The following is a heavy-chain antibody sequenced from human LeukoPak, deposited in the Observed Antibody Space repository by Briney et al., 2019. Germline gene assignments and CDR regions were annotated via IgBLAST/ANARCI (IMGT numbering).Heavy chain of an antibody. J-gene: IGHJ3*02. Sequence: GGSLRLSCAASGFTFSSYSINWVRQAPGKGLEWVSSISSSSSYIYYADSVKGRFTISRDNAKNSLYRQMNSLRAEDTAVYYCARDSFRGFDIWGQGTMVTVSS. CDR2: ISSSSSYI. CDR1: GFTFSSYS. V-gene: IGHV3-21*01. D-gene: IGHD3-10*01. CDR3: ARDSFRGFDI.